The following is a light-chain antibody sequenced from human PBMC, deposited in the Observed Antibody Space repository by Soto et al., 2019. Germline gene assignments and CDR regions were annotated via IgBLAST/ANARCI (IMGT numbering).Light chain of an antibody. V-gene: IGKV1-5*01. CDR2: DAS. Sequence: DIQMTQSPSTLSASVGDRVTITCRASQSISNWLAWYQQKPGNAPKLLIYDASSLESGVPSRFSGSGSGTEFTLTISSLQPDDFATYYCQQYDSYPWTFGQGTKVDIK. CDR1: QSISNW. CDR3: QQYDSYPWT. J-gene: IGKJ1*01.